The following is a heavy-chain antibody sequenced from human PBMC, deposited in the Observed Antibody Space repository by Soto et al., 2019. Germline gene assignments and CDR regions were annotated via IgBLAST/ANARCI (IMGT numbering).Heavy chain of an antibody. Sequence: SETLSLTCAVSGGSISSGGYSWSWIRQPPGKGLEWIGYIYHSGSTYYNPSLKSRVTISADRSKNQFSLKLSSVTAADTAVYYCAGELGVDAFDIWGQGTMVTVSS. V-gene: IGHV4-30-2*01. D-gene: IGHD7-27*01. CDR2: IYHSGST. CDR3: AGELGVDAFDI. CDR1: GGSISSGGYS. J-gene: IGHJ3*02.